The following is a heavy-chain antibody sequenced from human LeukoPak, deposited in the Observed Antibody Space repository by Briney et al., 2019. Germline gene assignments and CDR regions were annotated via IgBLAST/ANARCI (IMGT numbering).Heavy chain of an antibody. CDR3: ATVAPLWVRGVSWFDP. Sequence: ASVKVSCKASGYTFSSYDINWVRQAAGQGPEWMGWMNPNSGNTAYAQNFQGRVIMTRNTSISTAYMELSSLRFEDTAVYYCATVAPLWVRGVSWFDPWGQGTLVTVSS. CDR1: GYTFSSYD. J-gene: IGHJ5*02. V-gene: IGHV1-8*01. CDR2: MNPNSGNT. D-gene: IGHD3-10*01.